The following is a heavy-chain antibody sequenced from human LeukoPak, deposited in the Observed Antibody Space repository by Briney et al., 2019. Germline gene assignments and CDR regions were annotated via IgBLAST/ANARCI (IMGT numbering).Heavy chain of an antibody. CDR3: AKGGVSSPYYFDY. D-gene: IGHD3-10*01. J-gene: IGHJ4*02. CDR2: IRYDGINE. CDR1: GFTFTTYG. V-gene: IGHV3-30*02. Sequence: PGGSLRLSCATSGFTFTTYGMHWVRQAPGKGLEWVAFIRYDGINEYYADSVKGRFTISRDNSKNTVYLQVSSLRDEDTALYYCAKGGVSSPYYFDYWGQGTLVTVSS.